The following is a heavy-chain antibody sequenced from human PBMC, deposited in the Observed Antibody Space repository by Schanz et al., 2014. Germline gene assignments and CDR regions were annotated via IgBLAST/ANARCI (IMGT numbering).Heavy chain of an antibody. D-gene: IGHD6-19*01. J-gene: IGHJ6*02. CDR3: ARSYSNGWCPYYYGMDV. CDR1: GFTFSDYY. Sequence: QVQLVESGGGLVKPGGSLRLSCAASGFTFSDYYMSWIRQAPGKGLEWVSYISSSSSYINYADSVKGRFTMSRDNAKNSLYLQMNRLKAEDTAVCDCARSYSNGWCPYYYGMDVWGQGTTVTVSS. V-gene: IGHV3-11*06. CDR2: ISSSSSYI.